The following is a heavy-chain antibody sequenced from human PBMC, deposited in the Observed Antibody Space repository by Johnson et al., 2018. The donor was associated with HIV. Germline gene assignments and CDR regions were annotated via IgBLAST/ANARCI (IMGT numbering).Heavy chain of an antibody. CDR2: ISYDGSNK. Sequence: QVQLVESGGGLVQPGRSLRLSCAASGFTFSSYAMHWVRQAPGKGLEWVAVISYDGSNKYYADSVKGRFTISRDNSKNTLYLQMNSLRAEDTAVYYCAGDSALSTQWLVRSGAFDIWGQGTVVTVSS. D-gene: IGHD6-19*01. CDR1: GFTFSSYA. J-gene: IGHJ3*02. V-gene: IGHV3-30-3*01. CDR3: AGDSALSTQWLVRSGAFDI.